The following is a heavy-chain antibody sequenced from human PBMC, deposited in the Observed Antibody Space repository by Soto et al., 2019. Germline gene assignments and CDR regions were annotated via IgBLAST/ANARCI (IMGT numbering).Heavy chain of an antibody. CDR2: IYYSGST. CDR3: ARRHPGRSAAGPFDY. Sequence: QRQLQESGPGLVKPSETLSLTCTVSGGSISSSSYYWGWIRQPPGKGLEWIGSIYYSGSTYYNPSLKSRVTISVDTSKNQFSLKLSSVTAADTAVYYCARRHPGRSAAGPFDYWGQGTLVTVSS. J-gene: IGHJ4*02. CDR1: GGSISSSSYY. V-gene: IGHV4-39*01. D-gene: IGHD6-13*01.